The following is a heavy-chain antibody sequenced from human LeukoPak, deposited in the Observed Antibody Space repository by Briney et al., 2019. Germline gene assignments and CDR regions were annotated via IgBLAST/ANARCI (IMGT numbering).Heavy chain of an antibody. CDR3: ARDIGVGATFYYYGMDV. Sequence: PGGSLRLSCAASGFSFSNYWMSWVRQAPGKGLEWVAVISYDGSNKYYADSVKGRFTISRDNSKNTLYLQMNSLRAEDTAVYYCARDIGVGATFYYYGMDVWGQGTTVTVSS. D-gene: IGHD1-26*01. V-gene: IGHV3-30-3*01. J-gene: IGHJ6*02. CDR2: ISYDGSNK. CDR1: GFSFSNYW.